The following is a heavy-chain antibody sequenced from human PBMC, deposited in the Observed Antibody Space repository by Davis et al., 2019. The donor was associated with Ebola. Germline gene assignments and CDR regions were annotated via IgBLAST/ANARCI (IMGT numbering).Heavy chain of an antibody. CDR2: IHSGGSP. V-gene: IGHV3-53*01. Sequence: PGGSLRLSCAASGFSVSNNYMTWVRQAPGKGLEWVSVIHSGGSPYHADSVKGRFTISRDNSKNTLYLQMNSLRVEDMAVYYCASLAKDYWGQGTLVTVSS. J-gene: IGHJ4*02. CDR1: GFSVSNNY. CDR3: ASLAKDY.